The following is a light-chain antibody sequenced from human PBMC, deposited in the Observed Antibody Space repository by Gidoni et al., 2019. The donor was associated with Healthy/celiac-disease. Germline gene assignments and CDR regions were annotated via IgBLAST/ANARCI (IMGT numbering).Light chain of an antibody. CDR1: QSVSSSY. V-gene: IGKV3-20*01. J-gene: IGKJ2*01. CDR2: GAS. Sequence: VLTQSPGTLSLSPGERATLSCRASQSVSSSYLAWYQQKPGQAPRLLIYGASSRATGIPDRFSGSGSGTDFTLTISRLEPEDFAVYYCQQYGSSPYTFXXXTKLEIK. CDR3: QQYGSSPYT.